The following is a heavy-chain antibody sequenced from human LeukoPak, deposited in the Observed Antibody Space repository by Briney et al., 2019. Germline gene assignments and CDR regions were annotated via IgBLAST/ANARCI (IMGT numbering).Heavy chain of an antibody. CDR2: IYHSGST. CDR3: ARTYYDFWSGYYSPYYYYGMDV. Sequence: KPSGTLCLTCAVSGGSISSSNLWSWVRQPPGKGLEWIGEIYHSGSTNYTPSLKSRVTISVDKSKNQFSLQLSSVIAAYTAVYFCARTYYDFWSGYYSPYYYYGMDVWGQGTTVTVSS. D-gene: IGHD3-3*01. V-gene: IGHV4-4*02. J-gene: IGHJ6*02. CDR1: GGSISSSNL.